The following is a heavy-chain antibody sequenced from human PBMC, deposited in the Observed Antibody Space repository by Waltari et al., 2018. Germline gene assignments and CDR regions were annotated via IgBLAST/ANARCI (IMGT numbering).Heavy chain of an antibody. CDR2: TRNKENSYST. Sequence: EVQLVASGGDLVHPGGSLRLSCAGSGFTFSDHYIDWVRQAPGKGREWLGLTRNKENSYSTVDAASVKGRFTISRDDSKNLAYLQMNSLRIEDTAIYYCVRSYTASPMDVWGQGTTVTVSS. V-gene: IGHV3-72*01. CDR1: GFTFSDHY. CDR3: VRSYTASPMDV. D-gene: IGHD2-2*02. J-gene: IGHJ6*02.